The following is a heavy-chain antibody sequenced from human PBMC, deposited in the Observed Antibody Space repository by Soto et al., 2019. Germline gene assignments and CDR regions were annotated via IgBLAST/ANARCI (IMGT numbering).Heavy chain of an antibody. CDR1: GFTFSNYA. J-gene: IGHJ4*02. CDR3: AKSHSAGTAGPPFDD. D-gene: IGHD2-21*02. Sequence: EVQVLEAGGGLVQPGGSLRLSCAASGFTFSNYAMSWVRQAPGTGLEWVSTISGSGRSTYYVDSVEGRLTISRDNSKNTLTLQMNSLRAEDTAVYYCAKSHSAGTAGPPFDDWGQGTLVTVSS. CDR2: ISGSGRST. V-gene: IGHV3-23*01.